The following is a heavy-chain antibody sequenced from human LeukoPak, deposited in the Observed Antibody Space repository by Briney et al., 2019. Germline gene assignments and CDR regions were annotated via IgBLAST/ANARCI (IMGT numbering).Heavy chain of an antibody. CDR2: IIPILGIA. D-gene: IGHD1-14*01. Sequence: ASVKVSCKASGYTFTSYGISWVRQAPGQGLEWMGRIIPILGIANYAQKFQGRVTITADKSTSTAYMELSSLRSEDTAVYYCASPDSVREDGMDVWGQGTTVTVSS. V-gene: IGHV1-69*04. CDR3: ASPDSVREDGMDV. CDR1: GYTFTSYG. J-gene: IGHJ6*02.